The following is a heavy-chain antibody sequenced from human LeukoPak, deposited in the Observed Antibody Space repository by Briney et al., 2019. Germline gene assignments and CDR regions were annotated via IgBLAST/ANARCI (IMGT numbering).Heavy chain of an antibody. CDR3: GRQGYTASYYFVNY. CDR2: IYTTGTT. D-gene: IGHD3-10*01. Sequence: PSETLSLTCSVSGGSINSYYWGWVRQPAGKGLEWIGRIYTTGTTNYSPSLKSRLSMSLDTSKSQFSLTLTSVTAADTAVYYCGRQGYTASYYFVNYWSTGTMVTVSS. CDR1: GGSINSYY. J-gene: IGHJ4*02. V-gene: IGHV4-4*07.